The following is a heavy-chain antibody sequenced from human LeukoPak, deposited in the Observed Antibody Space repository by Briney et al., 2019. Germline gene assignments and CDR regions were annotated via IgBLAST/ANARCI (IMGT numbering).Heavy chain of an antibody. V-gene: IGHV4-31*03. J-gene: IGHJ5*02. CDR2: IYYSGST. D-gene: IGHD2-2*01. Sequence: SETLSLTCTVSGGSISSGGYYWSWLRQHPGKGLEWIGYIYYSGSTYYNPSLKSRVTISVDTSKNQFSLKLSSVTAADTAVYYCVVARCSSTSCYSDNWFDPWGQGTLVTVSS. CDR1: GGSISSGGYY. CDR3: VVARCSSTSCYSDNWFDP.